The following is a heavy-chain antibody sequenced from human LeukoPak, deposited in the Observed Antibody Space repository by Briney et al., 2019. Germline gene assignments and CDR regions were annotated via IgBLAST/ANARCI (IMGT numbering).Heavy chain of an antibody. V-gene: IGHV1-46*01. Sequence: ASVKVSCKASGYTFTSYYMHWVRQAPGQGLEWMGIINPSGGSATYAQKFQGRVTMTRATSTSTVYMELSSLRSEDTAVYYCAREPLKAAAAFDYWGQGTLVTVSS. CDR1: GYTFTSYY. CDR3: AREPLKAAAAFDY. CDR2: INPSGGSA. D-gene: IGHD6-13*01. J-gene: IGHJ4*02.